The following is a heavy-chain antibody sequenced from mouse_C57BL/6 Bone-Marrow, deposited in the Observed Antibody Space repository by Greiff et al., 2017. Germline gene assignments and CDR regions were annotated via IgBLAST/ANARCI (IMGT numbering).Heavy chain of an antibody. CDR1: GYTFTSYW. V-gene: IGHV1-55*01. Sequence: VQLQQPGAELVKPGASVKMSCKASGYTFTSYWITWVKQRPGQGLEWIGDIYPGSGSTNYNEKFKSKATLTVDKSSSTAYMQLSSLASEDSAVYYGARSLQAAYWGQGTLVTVSA. CDR3: ARSLQAAY. J-gene: IGHJ3*01. CDR2: IYPGSGST. D-gene: IGHD6-2*01.